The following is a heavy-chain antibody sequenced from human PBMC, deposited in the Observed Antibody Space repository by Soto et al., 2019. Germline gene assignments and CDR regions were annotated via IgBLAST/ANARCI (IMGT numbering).Heavy chain of an antibody. Sequence: QVQLQQWGAGLLKPSETLSLTCAVYGVSFSGYYWSWVRQPPGKGQEWIGEINHSGSTKYNPSLESRVTTSVDTSKNQFTMQMNAVTAVYSAVDYCARSGGMTLWSQGATVTVSS. CDR2: INHSGST. D-gene: IGHD3-10*01. V-gene: IGHV4-34*01. J-gene: IGHJ6*02. CDR3: ARSGGMTL. CDR1: GVSFSGYY.